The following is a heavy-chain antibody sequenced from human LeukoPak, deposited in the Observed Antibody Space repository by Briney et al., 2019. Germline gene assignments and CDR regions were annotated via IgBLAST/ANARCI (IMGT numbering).Heavy chain of an antibody. Sequence: PSETLSLTCTVSGGSISSYYWSWIRQPPGKGLEWIGYIYYSGSTNYNPSLKSRVTISVDTSKSQFSLKLRSVTAADTAVYYCARAFVGYHFDYWGQGTLVTVSS. D-gene: IGHD5-18*01. J-gene: IGHJ4*02. CDR3: ARAFVGYHFDY. CDR2: IYYSGST. V-gene: IGHV4-59*01. CDR1: GGSISSYY.